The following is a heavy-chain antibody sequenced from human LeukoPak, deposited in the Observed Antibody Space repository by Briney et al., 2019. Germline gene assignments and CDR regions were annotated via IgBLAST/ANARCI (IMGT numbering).Heavy chain of an antibody. J-gene: IGHJ4*02. Sequence: GGSLRVSCAASGFTFNSYAMNWVRQALGKGLEWVSAISGSGGSTYYADSVKGRFTISRDNSKNTLYLQMNSLRAEDTAVYYCAKDGWELGFYDYWGQGTLVTVSS. V-gene: IGHV3-23*01. CDR1: GFTFNSYA. CDR3: AKDGWELGFYDY. D-gene: IGHD1-26*01. CDR2: ISGSGGST.